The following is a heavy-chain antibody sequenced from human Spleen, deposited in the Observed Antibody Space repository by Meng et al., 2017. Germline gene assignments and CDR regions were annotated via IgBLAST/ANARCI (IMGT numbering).Heavy chain of an antibody. V-gene: IGHV4-61*02. CDR1: GASVSSSNYY. Sequence: QVQLQESGPGLVKPSQTLSLTCTVSGASVSSSNYYWSWIRQPAGKGLEWIGRIYSIGTTNYNPSLKSRVTISLDTSKNQVSLNLNSVTAADTAVYYCARDVPFQDYWFFDLWGRGTLVTVSS. J-gene: IGHJ2*01. CDR3: ARDVPFQDYWFFDL. CDR2: IYSIGTT. D-gene: IGHD2/OR15-2a*01.